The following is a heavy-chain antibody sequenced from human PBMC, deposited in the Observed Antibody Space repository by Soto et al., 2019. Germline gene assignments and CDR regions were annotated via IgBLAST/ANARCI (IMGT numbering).Heavy chain of an antibody. J-gene: IGHJ6*02. V-gene: IGHV1-69*13. CDR2: IIPIFGTA. CDR1: GGTFSSYA. D-gene: IGHD1-1*01. Sequence: SVKVSCKASGGTFSSYAISWVRQAPGQGLEWMGGIIPIFGTANYAQKFQGRVTITADEYTSTAYMELSSLRSEDTAVYYYARETTGTTSMDVWGQGTTVTVSS. CDR3: ARETTGTTSMDV.